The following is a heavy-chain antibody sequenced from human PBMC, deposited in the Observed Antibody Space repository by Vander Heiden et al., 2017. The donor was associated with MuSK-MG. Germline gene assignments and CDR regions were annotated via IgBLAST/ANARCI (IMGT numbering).Heavy chain of an antibody. Sequence: EVQLVESGGGLVQPGGSLRLSCAASGFTFSSYWMSWVRQAPGKGLEWVANIKQDGREKDYVDSVKGRFTISRENAKNSLYMKMNSLRAEDTAVDYCARGRTGDYWGQGTLVTVSS. J-gene: IGHJ4*02. CDR3: ARGRTGDY. V-gene: IGHV3-7*01. CDR2: IKQDGREK. CDR1: GFTFSSYW.